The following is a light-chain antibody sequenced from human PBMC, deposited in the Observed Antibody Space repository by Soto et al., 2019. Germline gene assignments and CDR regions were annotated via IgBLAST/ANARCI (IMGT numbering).Light chain of an antibody. J-gene: IGKJ1*01. CDR1: QGIWKD. Sequence: AIEVTESPSFLSASVGDTVTINCRASQGIWKDLAWFQQRPGKAPKLLIYAASSLQSGVPSRFSGSGSVTDFTLTITSLQPEDFATYYCQQSYTTPRTFAQGTK. V-gene: IGKV1-6*02. CDR2: AAS. CDR3: QQSYTTPRT.